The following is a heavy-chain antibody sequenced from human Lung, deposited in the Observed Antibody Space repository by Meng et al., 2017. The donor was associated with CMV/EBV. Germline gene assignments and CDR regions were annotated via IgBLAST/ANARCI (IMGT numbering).Heavy chain of an antibody. CDR1: GYTFTDYY. V-gene: IGHV1-46*01. CDR2: INPNCGTT. Sequence: SXXVSXXTSGYTFTDYYVHWVRQAPGQGLEWMGIINPNCGTTRYAQKFKGRVTMTRDTSTSTVYMELNSLRSEDTAVYYCARSPTITIFGVIRTSYFDYXGQGXLVTVSS. CDR3: ARSPTITIFGVIRTSYFDY. D-gene: IGHD3-3*01. J-gene: IGHJ4*02.